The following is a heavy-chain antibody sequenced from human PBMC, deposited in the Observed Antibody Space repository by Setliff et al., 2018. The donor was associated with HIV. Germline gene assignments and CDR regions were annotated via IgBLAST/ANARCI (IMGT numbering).Heavy chain of an antibody. V-gene: IGHV1-46*01. J-gene: IGHJ3*02. D-gene: IGHD3-22*01. Sequence: ASVKVSCKASGYTFTNYYIYWVRQAPGQGLEWMGLINPSGGRTSYAQKFQGRLTMTRDTSRSTVYMELSSLRSEDAAVYYCARCYYDSSGPTDAFDIWGQGTVVTVS. CDR1: GYTFTNYY. CDR2: INPSGGRT. CDR3: ARCYYDSSGPTDAFDI.